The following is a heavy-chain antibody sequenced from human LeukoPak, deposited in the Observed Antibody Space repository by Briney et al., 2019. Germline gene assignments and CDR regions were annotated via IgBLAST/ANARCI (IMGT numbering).Heavy chain of an antibody. CDR1: GFTFSIYS. CDR2: ISSSSSTI. D-gene: IGHD6-19*01. CDR3: ARGYSSGWPRQGDI. J-gene: IGHJ3*02. V-gene: IGHV3-48*04. Sequence: GGSLRLSCAASGFTFSIYSMNWVRQAPGKGLEWVSYISSSSSTIYYADSVKGRFTISRDNAKNSLYLQMNSLRAEDTAVYYCARGYSSGWPRQGDIWGQGTMVTVSS.